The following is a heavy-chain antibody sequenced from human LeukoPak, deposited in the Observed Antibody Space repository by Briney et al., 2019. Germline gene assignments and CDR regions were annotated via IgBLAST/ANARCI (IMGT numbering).Heavy chain of an antibody. CDR3: AKGLRTGVGPYMGYHYYMDV. CDR1: EVTFSDHY. V-gene: IGHV3-11*01. D-gene: IGHD3-16*01. CDR2: ISSSGSTI. Sequence: GGSLRLSCAASEVTFSDHYMTWIRQAPGKGLEWVSYISSSGSTIYYADSVKGRFTISRDNSYNTVSLQMNSLRDEDTGVYYCAKGLRTGVGPYMGYHYYMDVWGKGATVTVSS. J-gene: IGHJ6*03.